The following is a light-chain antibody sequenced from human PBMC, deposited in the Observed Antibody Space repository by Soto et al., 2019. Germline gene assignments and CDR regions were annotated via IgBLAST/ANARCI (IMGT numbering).Light chain of an antibody. CDR1: QNIGNR. CDR3: LQVANFPQT. J-gene: IGKJ1*01. CDR2: AAS. Sequence: DIQMTQSPSSVSASIGDSVTITCRASQNIGNRLAWFQQKPGKPPKLLIEAASTLEIGVPSTFSGSGSGTEFSLTISSLRPEDFATYYCLQVANFPQTFGQGTKVDI. V-gene: IGKV1-12*01.